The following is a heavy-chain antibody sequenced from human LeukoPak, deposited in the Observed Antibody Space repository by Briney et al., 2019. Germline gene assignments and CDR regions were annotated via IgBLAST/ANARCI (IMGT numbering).Heavy chain of an antibody. J-gene: IGHJ4*02. CDR2: IVPMFGST. V-gene: IGHV1-69*13. Sequence: GASVKVSCKPSEDTSTNYGISWVRQAPGQGLEWMGGIVPMFGSTEYAQKFQGRVKISADDSTSTVYMELSSLTSEDTAVYYCAREAGSYPTPAIYYFEYWGQGSLVTVSS. CDR3: AREAGSYPTPAIYYFEY. D-gene: IGHD1-26*01. CDR1: EDTSTNYG.